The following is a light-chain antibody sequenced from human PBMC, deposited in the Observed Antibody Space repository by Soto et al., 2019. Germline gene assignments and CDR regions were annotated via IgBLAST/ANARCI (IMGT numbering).Light chain of an antibody. V-gene: IGLV3-1*01. CDR2: QHS. J-gene: IGLJ3*02. CDR1: KLGNEY. Sequence: SYELTQPPSVSVSPGQTASITCSGDKLGNEYVFWYQQRPGQSPVLVIYQHSMRPSGISARFSGSTSRNTATLTISGTQTADEADYYCQAWDSSIAVFGGGTQLTVL. CDR3: QAWDSSIAV.